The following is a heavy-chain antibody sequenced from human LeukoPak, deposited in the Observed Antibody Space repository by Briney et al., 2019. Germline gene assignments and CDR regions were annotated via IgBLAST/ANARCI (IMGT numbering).Heavy chain of an antibody. CDR2: ISGSGDST. CDR1: GFTFRSYA. V-gene: IGHV3-23*01. J-gene: IGHJ4*02. Sequence: GGSLRLSCAASGFTFRSYAMSWVRQAPGKGLEWVSSISGSGDSTYYADSVKGRFTISRDNAKNTLYLQMNSLRAEDTAVYYCARDYWSGGSPDYWGQGTLVTVSS. D-gene: IGHD1-26*01. CDR3: ARDYWSGGSPDY.